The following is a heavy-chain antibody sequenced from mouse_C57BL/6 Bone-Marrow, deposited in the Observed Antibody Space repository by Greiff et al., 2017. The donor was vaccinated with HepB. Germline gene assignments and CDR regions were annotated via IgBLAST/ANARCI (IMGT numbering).Heavy chain of an antibody. D-gene: IGHD1-1*01. CDR2: INPSNGGT. J-gene: IGHJ2*01. Sequence: QVQLQHPGTELVKPGASVKLSCKASGYTFTSYWMHWVKQRPGQGLEWIGNINPSNGGTNYNEKFKSKATLTVDKSSSTAYMQLSSLTSEDSAVYYCARHITTVVAFDYWGQGTTLTVSS. CDR3: ARHITTVVAFDY. V-gene: IGHV1-53*01. CDR1: GYTFTSYW.